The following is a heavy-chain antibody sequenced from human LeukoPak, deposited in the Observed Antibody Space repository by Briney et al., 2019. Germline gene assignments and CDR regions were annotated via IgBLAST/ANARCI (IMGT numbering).Heavy chain of an antibody. Sequence: ASVKVSCKAFGYTFTSNYMHWVRQAPGQGPGWMGVISPSGGSTTYAQKFQGRVTLTRDMSTSTDYLELSSLRSEDTAMYYCARDRTHYYESSGYYSRWEYWGQGTLVTVSS. CDR2: ISPSGGST. D-gene: IGHD3-22*01. CDR1: GYTFTSNY. J-gene: IGHJ4*02. V-gene: IGHV1-46*01. CDR3: ARDRTHYYESSGYYSRWEY.